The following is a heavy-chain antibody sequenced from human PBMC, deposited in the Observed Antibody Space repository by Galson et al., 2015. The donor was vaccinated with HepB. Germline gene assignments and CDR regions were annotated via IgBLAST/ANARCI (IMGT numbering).Heavy chain of an antibody. Sequence: SLRLSCAASGCTFSRYAMSWVRQAPGKGLEWVSLIHIGGGRTYYADSVKGRFTISRDDSKNTLFLQMNSLRAEDTAVYYCTKMPGYYVEYWGQGTLVTVSS. CDR3: TKMPGYYVEY. D-gene: IGHD3-22*01. CDR2: IHIGGGRT. V-gene: IGHV3-23*01. J-gene: IGHJ4*02. CDR1: GCTFSRYA.